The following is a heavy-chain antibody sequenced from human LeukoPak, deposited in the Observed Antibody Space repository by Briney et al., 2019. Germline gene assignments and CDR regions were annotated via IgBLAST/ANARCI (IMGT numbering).Heavy chain of an antibody. V-gene: IGHV4-34*01. CDR3: ARALGYCSGGSCYHAITTTFDP. Sequence: SETLSLTCAVYGGSFSGYYWSWIRQPPGKGLEWIGEINHSGSTNYNPSLKSRVTISVDTSKNQFSLKLSSVTAADTAVYYCARALGYCSGGSCYHAITTTFDPWGQGTLVT. CDR1: GGSFSGYY. CDR2: INHSGST. D-gene: IGHD2-15*01. J-gene: IGHJ5*02.